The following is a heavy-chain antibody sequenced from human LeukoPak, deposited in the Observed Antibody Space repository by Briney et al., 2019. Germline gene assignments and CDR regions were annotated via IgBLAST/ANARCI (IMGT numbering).Heavy chain of an antibody. D-gene: IGHD6-19*01. CDR1: EVTFNSYN. CDR3: VRDGGSAWYINGDEAFDI. Sequence: GGSLRLSCAASEVTFNSYNMNCVRQAPGKGLEWVSSISSSSNYIYYADSVKGRFTISTDKAKNSLYLKMKSLRAEDTDVYYCVRDGGSAWYINGDEAFDIWGQGTMVTVSS. J-gene: IGHJ3*02. V-gene: IGHV3-21*01. CDR2: ISSSSNYI.